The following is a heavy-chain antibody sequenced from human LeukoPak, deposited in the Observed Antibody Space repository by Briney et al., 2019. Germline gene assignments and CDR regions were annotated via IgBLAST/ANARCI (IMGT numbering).Heavy chain of an antibody. J-gene: IGHJ4*02. CDR1: GVSISSYY. CDR3: ARDQGPTAMWTFDY. CDR2: IYYSGST. V-gene: IGHV4-59*01. Sequence: PSETLSLTCTVSGVSISSYYWSWIRQPPGKGLEWIGYIYYSGSTNYNPSLKSRVTISVDTSKNQFSLKLSSVTAADTAVYYCARDQGPTAMWTFDYWGQGTLVTVSS. D-gene: IGHD2-2*01.